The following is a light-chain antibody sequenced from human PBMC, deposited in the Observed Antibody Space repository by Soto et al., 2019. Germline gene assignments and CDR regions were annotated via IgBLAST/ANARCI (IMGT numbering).Light chain of an antibody. V-gene: IGKV3-11*01. CDR3: QQRSNWPMFT. J-gene: IGKJ2*01. Sequence: EIVLTQSLATLSLSPGERATLSCRASPSISDFLAWYQQKPGQAPRLLIYDASTRATGIPARFSGSGSGTDFTLTISSLEPEDFAVYFCQQRSNWPMFTFGQGTKLEIK. CDR2: DAS. CDR1: PSISDF.